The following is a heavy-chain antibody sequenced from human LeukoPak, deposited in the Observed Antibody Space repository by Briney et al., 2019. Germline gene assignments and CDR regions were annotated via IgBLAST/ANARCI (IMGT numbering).Heavy chain of an antibody. CDR1: GYTFTSYG. J-gene: IGHJ4*02. V-gene: IGHV1-18*01. CDR2: ISAYNGNT. D-gene: IGHD5-18*01. Sequence: ASVKVSCTASGYTFTSYGISLVRQAPGQGLEWMGWISAYNGNTNYAQKLQGRVTMTTDTSTSTAYMELRSLRSDDTAVYYCARDSRWIQLRFLDYWGQGTLVTVSS. CDR3: ARDSRWIQLRFLDY.